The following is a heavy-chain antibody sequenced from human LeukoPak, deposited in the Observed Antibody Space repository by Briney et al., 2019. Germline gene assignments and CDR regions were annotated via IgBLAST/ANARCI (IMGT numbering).Heavy chain of an antibody. V-gene: IGHV3-20*04. CDR2: INWNSGST. D-gene: IGHD3-22*01. CDR3: ARRSYYYDSSGLPRGAFDI. Sequence: GGSLRLSCAASGFTSDEYGMSWVRQAPGKGLEWVSGINWNSGSTGYADSVKGRFTISRDNAKNSLYLQMNSLRAEDTALYYCARRSYYYDSSGLPRGAFDIWGQGTMVTVSS. J-gene: IGHJ3*02. CDR1: GFTSDEYG.